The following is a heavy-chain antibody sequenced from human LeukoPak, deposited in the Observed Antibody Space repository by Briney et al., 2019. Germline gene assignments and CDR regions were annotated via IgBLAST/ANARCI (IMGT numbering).Heavy chain of an antibody. Sequence: GGSLRLSCAVSGFTLSNHWMSWVRQAPGKGLEWVANINQDGSQKDYVDSVKGRFTISKDNAKNSLYLQMSSLRADDTAVYYCARDSGSGGPWGQGTLVTVSS. J-gene: IGHJ5*02. CDR1: GFTLSNHW. CDR2: INQDGSQK. V-gene: IGHV3-7*01. D-gene: IGHD6-19*01. CDR3: ARDSGSGGP.